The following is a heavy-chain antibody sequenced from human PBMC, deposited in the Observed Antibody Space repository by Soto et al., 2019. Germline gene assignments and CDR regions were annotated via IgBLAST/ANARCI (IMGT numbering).Heavy chain of an antibody. Sequence: EVQLVESGGGLVQPGGSLRLSCAASGFTFSSYWRSWVRQAPGKGLEWVANIKQDGSEKYYVDSVKGRFTISRDNAKNSLYLQMNSLRAEDTAVYYCARIKYSSSPDYYYYYMDVWGKGTTVTVSS. CDR1: GFTFSSYW. J-gene: IGHJ6*03. CDR3: ARIKYSSSPDYYYYYMDV. CDR2: IKQDGSEK. V-gene: IGHV3-7*01. D-gene: IGHD6-6*01.